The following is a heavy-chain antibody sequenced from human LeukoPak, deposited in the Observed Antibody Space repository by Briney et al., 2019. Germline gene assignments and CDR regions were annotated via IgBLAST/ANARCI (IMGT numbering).Heavy chain of an antibody. J-gene: IGHJ4*02. CDR1: GFTVSSNY. CDR3: AKDGWRSSWFDY. D-gene: IGHD6-19*01. V-gene: IGHV3-23*01. Sequence: GGSLRLSCAASGFTVSSNYMSWVRQAPGKGLEWVSAISGSGGSTYYADSVKGRFTISRDNSKNTLYLQMNSLRAEDTAVYYCAKDGWRSSWFDYWGQGTLVTVSS. CDR2: ISGSGGST.